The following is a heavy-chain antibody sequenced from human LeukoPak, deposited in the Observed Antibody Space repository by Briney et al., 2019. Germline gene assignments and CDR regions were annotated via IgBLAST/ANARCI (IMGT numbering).Heavy chain of an antibody. CDR2: INPNSGGT. CDR3: ARAKPDYYDSSGYYSH. Sequence: ASVKVSCKASGYTFTGYYMHWVRQAPGQGLEWMGWINPNSGGTNYAQKFQGRVTMTRDTSISTAYMELSRLRSDDTAVYYCARAKPDYYDSSGYYSHWGQGTLVTVSS. CDR1: GYTFTGYY. V-gene: IGHV1-2*02. D-gene: IGHD3-22*01. J-gene: IGHJ4*02.